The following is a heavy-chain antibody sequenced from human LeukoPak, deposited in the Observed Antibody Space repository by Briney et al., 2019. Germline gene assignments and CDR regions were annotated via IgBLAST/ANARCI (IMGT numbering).Heavy chain of an antibody. CDR1: GGSISSGGYY. V-gene: IGHV4-31*03. Sequence: SQTLSLTCTVSGGSISSGGYYWSWLRQHPGKGLEWIGYIYYSGSTYYNPSLKSRVTISVDTSKNQFSLKLSSVTAADTAVYYCARDRGRIFGPWGQGTLVTVSS. CDR3: ARDRGRIFGP. D-gene: IGHD3-3*01. J-gene: IGHJ5*02. CDR2: IYYSGST.